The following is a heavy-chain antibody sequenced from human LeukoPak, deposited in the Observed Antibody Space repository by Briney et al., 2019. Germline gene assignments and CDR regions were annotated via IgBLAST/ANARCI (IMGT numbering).Heavy chain of an antibody. Sequence: GGSLRLSCTASGFTFGDYAMSWFRQAPGKGLEWVGFIRSKAYGGTTEYAASVKGRFTISRDDSKSIAYLQMNSLKTEDTAVYYCTRDRSRVSSPHFDYWGQGALVTVSS. CDR2: IRSKAYGGTT. J-gene: IGHJ4*02. D-gene: IGHD6-6*01. CDR1: GFTFGDYA. V-gene: IGHV3-49*03. CDR3: TRDRSRVSSPHFDY.